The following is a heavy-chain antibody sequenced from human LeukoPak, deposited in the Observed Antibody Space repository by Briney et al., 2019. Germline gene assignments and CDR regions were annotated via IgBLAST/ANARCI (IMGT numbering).Heavy chain of an antibody. CDR3: ARHFVYDSSGYYYPDAFDI. J-gene: IGHJ3*02. D-gene: IGHD3-22*01. Sequence: SETLSLTCIISGGSINSSPYYWSWIRQPPGKGLEWIGEINHSGSTNYNPSLKSRVTISVDTSKNQFSLKLSSVTAADTAVYYCARHFVYDSSGYYYPDAFDIWGQGTMVTVSS. CDR2: INHSGST. CDR1: GGSINSSPYY. V-gene: IGHV4-39*01.